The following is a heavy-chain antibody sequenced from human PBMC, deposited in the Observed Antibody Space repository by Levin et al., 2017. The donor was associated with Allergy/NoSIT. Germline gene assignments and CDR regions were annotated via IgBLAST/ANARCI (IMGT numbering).Heavy chain of an antibody. CDR1: GGSFSGYY. CDR3: ARGFWGRYFDL. Sequence: PSETLSLTCAVYGGSFSGYYWTWIRQPPGKGLEWIGEVNHSGSTNCNPSLKSRVTISVDTSKNQFSLKLSSVTAADTAVYYCARGFWGRYFDLWGRGTLVTVSS. D-gene: IGHD7-27*01. J-gene: IGHJ2*01. V-gene: IGHV4-34*01. CDR2: VNHSGST.